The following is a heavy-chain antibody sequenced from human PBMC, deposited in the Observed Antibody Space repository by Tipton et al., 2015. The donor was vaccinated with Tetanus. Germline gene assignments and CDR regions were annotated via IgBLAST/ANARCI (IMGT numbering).Heavy chain of an antibody. V-gene: IGHV1-69*06. CDR2: IITILGTV. Sequence: QVQLVQSGAEVKKPGSSVKVSCKASGGTFSSYGISWVRQAPGQGLEWMGGIITILGTVNYAQKFQGRVTITADKSTTTAYMELSSLRSEDTAVYYCAREGKRWRRGLVSYWGQGTLVTVSS. CDR1: GGTFSSYG. CDR3: AREGKRWRRGLVSY. D-gene: IGHD2-15*01. J-gene: IGHJ4*02.